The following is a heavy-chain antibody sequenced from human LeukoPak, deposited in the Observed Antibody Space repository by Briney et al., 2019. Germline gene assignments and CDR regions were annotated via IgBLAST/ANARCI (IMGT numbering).Heavy chain of an antibody. CDR3: ARRNYYDSSGYYILDY. D-gene: IGHD3-22*01. CDR2: IYPGDSDT. CDR1: GYIFTNSW. V-gene: IGHV5-51*01. J-gene: IGHJ4*02. Sequence: GESLKISCKGSGYIFTNSWIGWVRQMPGKGLEWMGIIYPGDSDTRYSPSFQGQATISADKSISTAYLQWSSLKASDTAMYYCARRNYYDSSGYYILDYWGQGTLVTVSS.